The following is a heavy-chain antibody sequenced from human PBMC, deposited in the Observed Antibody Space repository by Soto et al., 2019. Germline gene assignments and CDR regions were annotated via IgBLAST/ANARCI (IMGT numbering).Heavy chain of an antibody. CDR3: ARGLGGRMDD. J-gene: IGHJ6*02. CDR1: GTIFSSYT. D-gene: IGHD3-16*01. V-gene: IGHV1-69*08. Sequence: QVQLVQSGAEVKKPGSSVRVSCKASGTIFSSYTISWVRQAPGQGLEWMGRIIPILGETNSAQKFQGRVTLXXDKSTNTAYMQLKSLRLEDTAVYYCARGLGGRMDDWGQGTTVTVSS. CDR2: IIPILGET.